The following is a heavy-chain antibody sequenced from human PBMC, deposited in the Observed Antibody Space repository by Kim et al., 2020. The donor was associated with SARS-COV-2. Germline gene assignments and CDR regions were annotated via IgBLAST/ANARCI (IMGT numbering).Heavy chain of an antibody. D-gene: IGHD2-21*02. V-gene: IGHV3-74*03. CDR2: T. Sequence: TTYADRVKGRFDISRDSAQNTLYLEMNSLRVDDTARYYCARGDLNAFETWGQGTMVSVS. CDR3: ARGDLNAFET. J-gene: IGHJ3*02.